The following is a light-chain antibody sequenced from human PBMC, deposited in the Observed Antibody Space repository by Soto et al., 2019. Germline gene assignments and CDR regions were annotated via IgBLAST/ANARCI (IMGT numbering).Light chain of an antibody. CDR2: GAF. Sequence: EIVMTQSPATLSVSPGERATLFCRASQSISSSLAWYQQKPGQAPRLLIYGAFTRATGIPARFSGSGSGTEFTLTISSLQSEDFAVYYCQHYANWPLTFGGGTRVESK. CDR3: QHYANWPLT. CDR1: QSISSS. J-gene: IGKJ4*01. V-gene: IGKV3-15*01.